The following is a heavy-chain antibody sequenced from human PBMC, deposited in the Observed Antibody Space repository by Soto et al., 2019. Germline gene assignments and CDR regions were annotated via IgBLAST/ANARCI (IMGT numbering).Heavy chain of an antibody. Sequence: SETLSLTCTVSGGSISSSSYYWGWIRQPPGKGLEWIGIISYSGSTYYNPSLKSRVTISVDTSKNQFSLKLSSVTAADTAMYYCASYYYDSSGYYYVPGVYWGQGTLVTVS. CDR2: ISYSGST. CDR3: ASYYYDSSGYYYVPGVY. V-gene: IGHV4-39*01. J-gene: IGHJ4*02. CDR1: GGSISSSSYY. D-gene: IGHD3-22*01.